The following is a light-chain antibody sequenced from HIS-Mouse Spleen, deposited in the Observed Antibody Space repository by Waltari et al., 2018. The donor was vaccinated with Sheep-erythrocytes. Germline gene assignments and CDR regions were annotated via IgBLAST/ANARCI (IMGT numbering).Light chain of an antibody. CDR2: EDS. CDR3: YSTDSSGNGV. V-gene: IGLV3-10*01. Sequence: SYELTQPPSASVVPGQTASITCSGAAFPEKNAHWYQQKSGQAPVLVISEDSKRPSGIPGGFSGSSSGTMATLTISGAQVEDEADYYCYSTDSSGNGVFGGGTKLTVL. J-gene: IGLJ2*01. CDR1: AFPEKN.